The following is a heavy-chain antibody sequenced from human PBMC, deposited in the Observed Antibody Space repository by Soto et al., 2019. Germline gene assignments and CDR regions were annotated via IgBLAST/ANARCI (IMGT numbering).Heavy chain of an antibody. D-gene: IGHD2-15*01. Sequence: SETLSLTXTVSGGSISSDDYYWSWIRQPPGKGLEWIGYIYYSGRTNYNPSLESRLTISIDTSKNQFSLRLSYVSAADTAVYYCAGDRSNSPDYFDYWGQGTLVTVSS. CDR2: IYYSGRT. CDR3: AGDRSNSPDYFDY. J-gene: IGHJ4*02. CDR1: GGSISSDDYY. V-gene: IGHV4-30-4*01.